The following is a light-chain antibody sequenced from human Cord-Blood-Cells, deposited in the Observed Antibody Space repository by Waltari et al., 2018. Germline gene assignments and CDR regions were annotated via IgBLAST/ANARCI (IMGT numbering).Light chain of an antibody. J-gene: IGKJ1*01. CDR2: DAS. CDR1: QIISSG. CDR3: QQYNSYSRT. V-gene: IGKV1-5*01. Sequence: DIQMTTSPSTLSASVGDRVTITCRASQIISSGFAWYQQKPGKATKILIYDASSLESGVPSRFSGSGSGTEFTLTISSLQPDDFATYYCQQYNSYSRTFGQGTKVEIK.